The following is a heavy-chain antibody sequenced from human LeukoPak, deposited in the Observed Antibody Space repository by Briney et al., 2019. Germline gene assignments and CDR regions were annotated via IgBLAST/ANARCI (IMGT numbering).Heavy chain of an antibody. CDR3: ARDSSGYSSSWYTNEVISNFDY. V-gene: IGHV7-4-1*02. Sequence: ASVKVSCKASGYTFTSYAMNWVRQAPGQGLEWMGWINTNTGNPTYAQGFTGRFVFSLDTSVSTAYLQISSLKAEDTAVYYCARDSSGYSSSWYTNEVISNFDYWGQGTLVTVSS. J-gene: IGHJ4*02. CDR2: INTNTGNP. CDR1: GYTFTSYA. D-gene: IGHD6-13*01.